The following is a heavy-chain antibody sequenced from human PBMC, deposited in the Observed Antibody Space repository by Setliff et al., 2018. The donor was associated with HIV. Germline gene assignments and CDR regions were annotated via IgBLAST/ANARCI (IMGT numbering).Heavy chain of an antibody. V-gene: IGHV3-7*03. CDR3: ARNYDSSGYYWLADV. D-gene: IGHD3-22*01. CDR2: IKADGTDK. Sequence: GGSLRLSCAASGFTFSAHQMSWVRQPPGKGLEWVANIKADGTDKYYVDSVKGRFAISRDNSKNSLYLQMSSLRSEDTAVYYCARNYDSSGYYWLADVWGKGTTVTVSS. J-gene: IGHJ6*04. CDR1: GFTFSAHQ.